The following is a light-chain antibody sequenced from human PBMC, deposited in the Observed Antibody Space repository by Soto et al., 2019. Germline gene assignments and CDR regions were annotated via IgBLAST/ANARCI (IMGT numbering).Light chain of an antibody. CDR2: GAS. CDR1: QSIGSN. V-gene: IGKV3-15*01. Sequence: EIVMTQSPATLSVSPGERATLSCRASQSIGSNLAWYQQKPGQAPRLLIHGASIRATGIPARFSGSVSGTEFTLTISSLQSEDFAVYYCQQYNNWPSWTFGQGTKVEIK. J-gene: IGKJ1*01. CDR3: QQYNNWPSWT.